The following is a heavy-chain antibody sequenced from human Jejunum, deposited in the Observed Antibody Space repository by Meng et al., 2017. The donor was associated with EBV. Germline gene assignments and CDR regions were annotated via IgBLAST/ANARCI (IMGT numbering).Heavy chain of an antibody. V-gene: IGHV2-5*02. D-gene: IGHD4-17*01. Sequence: QTTWKGLGPTLFNPPGPPTLTCTVSGFALSISGGGVGWIRQPPGKALEWLAHIYWDENKRYSTSLRSRLSIMKDTSKSQVVLTMTNMDPVDTATYYCARRYGDYVRYFDSWGQGILVTVSS. CDR3: ARRYGDYVRYFDS. CDR1: GFALSISGGG. J-gene: IGHJ4*02. CDR2: IYWDENK.